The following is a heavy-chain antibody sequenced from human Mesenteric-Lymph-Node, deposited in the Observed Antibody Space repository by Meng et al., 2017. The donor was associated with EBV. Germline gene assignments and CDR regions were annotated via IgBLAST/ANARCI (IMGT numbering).Heavy chain of an antibody. V-gene: IGHV3-11*01. J-gene: IGHJ4*02. CDR2: ISSSSSTT. D-gene: IGHD5-12*01. CDR1: GFTFSDSY. CDR3: VRINGYDYGDH. Sequence: QVQLVESGGGLVKPGWSLRLFCAASGFTFSDSYMSWIRQAPGKGLEWVAYISSSSSTTLYADSVKGRCTISRDNAQNSLYLQMNSLRAEDTAIYYCVRINGYDYGDHWGQGTLVTVSS.